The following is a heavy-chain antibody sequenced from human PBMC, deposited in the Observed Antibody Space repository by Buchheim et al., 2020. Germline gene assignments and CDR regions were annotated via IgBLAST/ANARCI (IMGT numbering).Heavy chain of an antibody. CDR2: ISYGGST. V-gene: IGHV4-31*03. CDR3: ARAPGVGVAGTHYHYGMDV. Sequence: QVQLQESGPGLVKPSQTLSLTCTVSGGSIGVGGYYWTWIRQHPGKGLELIGYISYGGSTDYNPSLKSRVTISVETSKNQVSVKLSSATAADTAVYYCARAPGVGVAGTHYHYGMDVWGQGTT. CDR1: GGSIGVGGYY. J-gene: IGHJ6*02. D-gene: IGHD6-19*01.